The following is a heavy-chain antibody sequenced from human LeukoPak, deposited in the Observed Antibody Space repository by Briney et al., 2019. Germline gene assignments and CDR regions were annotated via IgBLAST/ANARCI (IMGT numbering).Heavy chain of an antibody. V-gene: IGHV7-4-1*02. Sequence: GASVKVSCTASGYTFSSCAINWVRQAPGQGLEYMGWIDTKTGNPTYAQGFTGRFVFSLDTSVSTAYLQISSLKAEDTAVYYCAIHPSDSSGYFSCWGQGALVTVSS. CDR2: IDTKTGNP. J-gene: IGHJ4*02. D-gene: IGHD3-22*01. CDR3: AIHPSDSSGYFSC. CDR1: GYTFSSCA.